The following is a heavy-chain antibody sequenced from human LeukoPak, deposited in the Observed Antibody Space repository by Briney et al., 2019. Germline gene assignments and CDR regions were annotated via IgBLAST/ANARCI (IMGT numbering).Heavy chain of an antibody. CDR2: ISWNSGSI. CDR3: ARDIRGTMIGFYPDY. V-gene: IGHV3-9*01. CDR1: GFTFDDYA. D-gene: IGHD3-22*01. J-gene: IGHJ4*02. Sequence: GRSLRLSCAASGFTFDDYAMPWVRQAPGKGLEWVSGISWNSGSIGYADSVKGRFTISRDNSKNTLYLQMNSLRAEDTAVYYCARDIRGTMIGFYPDYWGQGTLVTVSS.